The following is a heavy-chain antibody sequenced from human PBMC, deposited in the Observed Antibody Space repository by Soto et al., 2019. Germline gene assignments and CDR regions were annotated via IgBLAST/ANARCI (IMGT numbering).Heavy chain of an antibody. V-gene: IGHV3-30*03. J-gene: IGHJ6*02. CDR3: HITTVTTSSYYYYGMDV. CDR1: GFTFSSYG. CDR2: ISYDGSNK. D-gene: IGHD4-17*01. Sequence: QVQLVESGGGVVQPGRSLRLSCAASGFTFSSYGMHWVRQAPGKGLEWVAVISYDGSNKYYADSVKGRFTISRDNSKNTLYLQMNSLRAEDTAVYYCHITTVTTSSYYYYGMDVWGQGTTVTVSS.